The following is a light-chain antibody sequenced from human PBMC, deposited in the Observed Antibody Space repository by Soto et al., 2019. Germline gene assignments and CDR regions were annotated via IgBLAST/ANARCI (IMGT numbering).Light chain of an antibody. J-gene: IGKJ2*01. CDR2: KAS. CDR1: QSISSW. Sequence: DIQMTQSPSTLSASVGDRVTITCRASQSISSWLAWYQQKPGKAPKLLSYKASSLESGVPSRFGGSGYGTEFTLTISSLQADDFATYYCQQYNSYLYTFGQGNKLEIK. CDR3: QQYNSYLYT. V-gene: IGKV1-5*03.